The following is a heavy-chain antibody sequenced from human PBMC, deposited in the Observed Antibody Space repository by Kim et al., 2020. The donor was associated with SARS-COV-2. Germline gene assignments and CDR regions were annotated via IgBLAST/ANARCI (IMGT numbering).Heavy chain of an antibody. CDR2: INPSGGST. CDR1: GYTFTSYY. J-gene: IGHJ4*02. CDR3: ARDRSLILWFGELLFGLDY. Sequence: ASVKVSCKASGYTFTSYYMHWVRQAPGQGLEWMGIINPSGGSTSYAQKFQGRVTMTRDTSTSTVYMELSSLRSEDTAVYYCARDRSLILWFGELLFGLDYWGQGTLVTVSS. D-gene: IGHD3-10*01. V-gene: IGHV1-46*01.